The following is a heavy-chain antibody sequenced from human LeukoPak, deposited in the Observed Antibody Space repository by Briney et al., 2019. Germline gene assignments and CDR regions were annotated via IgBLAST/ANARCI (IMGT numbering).Heavy chain of an antibody. D-gene: IGHD3-22*01. V-gene: IGHV1-18*01. CDR2: ISAYNGNT. Sequence: ASVKVSCKASGYTFTSYGISWVRQAPGQGLEWMGWISAYNGNTNFAQKLQGRVTMTTDTSTSTAYMELRSLRSDDTAVYYCASSPLIYDSSGYYSHWGQGTLVTVSS. CDR1: GYTFTSYG. J-gene: IGHJ4*02. CDR3: ASSPLIYDSSGYYSH.